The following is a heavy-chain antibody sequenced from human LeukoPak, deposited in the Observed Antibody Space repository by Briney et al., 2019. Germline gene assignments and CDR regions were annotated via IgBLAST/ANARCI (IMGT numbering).Heavy chain of an antibody. CDR3: ARCYRGSGSYLNYYYYGMDV. CDR2: IYYSGST. J-gene: IGHJ6*02. V-gene: IGHV4-31*03. Sequence: SETLSLTCTVSGGSISSGGYYWSWIRQHPGKGLEWIGYIYYSGSTYYNPSLKSRVTISVDTSKNQFSLKLSSVTAADTAVYYCARCYRGSGSYLNYYYYGMDVWGQETTVTVSS. D-gene: IGHD3-10*01. CDR1: GGSISSGGYY.